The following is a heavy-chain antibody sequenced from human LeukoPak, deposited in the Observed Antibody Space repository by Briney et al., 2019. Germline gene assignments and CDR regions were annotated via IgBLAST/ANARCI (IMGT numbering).Heavy chain of an antibody. V-gene: IGHV3-53*04. CDR1: GFTVSSNY. Sequence: GGSLRLSCAASGFTVSSNYMSWVRQAPGKGLEWVSVIYSGGSTYYGDSVKGRFTISRHNSKNTLYLQMNSLRAEDTAVYYCARDAYYDSSGYSDYWGQGTLVTVSS. CDR3: ARDAYYDSSGYSDY. CDR2: IYSGGST. D-gene: IGHD3-22*01. J-gene: IGHJ4*02.